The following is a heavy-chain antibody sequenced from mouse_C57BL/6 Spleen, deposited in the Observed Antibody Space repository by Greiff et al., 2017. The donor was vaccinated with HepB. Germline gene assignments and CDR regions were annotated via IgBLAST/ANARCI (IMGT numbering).Heavy chain of an antibody. V-gene: IGHV14-2*01. Sequence: EVQLQQSGAELVKPGASVKLSCTASGFNIKDYYMHWVKQRTEQGLEWIGRIDPEDGETKYAPNFQGKATITADTSSNTAYLQLSSLTSEDTAVYYCARGDGNYDYWGQGTTLTVSS. CDR1: GFNIKDYY. CDR2: IDPEDGET. CDR3: ARGDGNYDY. D-gene: IGHD2-1*01. J-gene: IGHJ2*01.